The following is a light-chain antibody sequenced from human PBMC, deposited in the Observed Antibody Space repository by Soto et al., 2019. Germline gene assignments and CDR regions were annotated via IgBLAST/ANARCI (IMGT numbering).Light chain of an antibody. J-gene: IGKJ4*01. Sequence: DIQMTQSPSSLSASVGDRVTITCQAIQGVKKYLSWYQQKPGTAPKLLVYDASTLEVGVPSRFTGSGSGTHFTLTITSLEPEDFATYFCHQYDSLPLTFGGGTKV. CDR3: HQYDSLPLT. CDR2: DAS. CDR1: QGVKKY. V-gene: IGKV1-33*01.